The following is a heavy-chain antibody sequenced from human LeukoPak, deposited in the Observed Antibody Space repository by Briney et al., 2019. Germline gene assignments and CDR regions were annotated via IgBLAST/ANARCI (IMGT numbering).Heavy chain of an antibody. CDR3: AIPGIAAAGTGY. CDR1: GFTFSSYG. Sequence: GGSLRLSCAASGFTFSSYGMHWDRQAPGKGLEWVAFIRYDGSNKYYADSVKGRFTISRDNSKNTLYLQMNSLRAEDTAVYYCAIPGIAAAGTGYWGQGTLVTVSS. J-gene: IGHJ4*02. CDR2: IRYDGSNK. D-gene: IGHD6-13*01. V-gene: IGHV3-30*02.